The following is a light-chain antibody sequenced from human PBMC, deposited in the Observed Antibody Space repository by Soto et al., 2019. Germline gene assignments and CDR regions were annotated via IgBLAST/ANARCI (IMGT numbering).Light chain of an antibody. J-gene: IGKJ2*01. CDR1: QSVSSSY. Sequence: PGERVTLSCRASQSVSSSYLTWYQQKPGQAPRLLIYGASTRATSIPARFSGSGSGTDFTLTISSLQPEDFAVYYCQQDYNPYTSGQGTKLEIK. V-gene: IGKV3D-7*01. CDR3: QQDYNPYT. CDR2: GAS.